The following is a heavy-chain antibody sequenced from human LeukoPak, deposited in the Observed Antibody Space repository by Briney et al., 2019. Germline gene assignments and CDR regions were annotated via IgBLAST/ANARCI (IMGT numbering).Heavy chain of an antibody. V-gene: IGHV4-39*01. Sequence: SETLSLTCTVSGGSISSSSYSWGWLRQPPGKGLEWIGSIYYSGSTYYNPSLKSRFTISVDTSKNKFSLKLSSVTAADTAVYYCARRYSSGWRYYFDYWGQGTLVTVSS. J-gene: IGHJ4*02. CDR1: GGSISSSSYS. D-gene: IGHD6-19*01. CDR2: IYYSGST. CDR3: ARRYSSGWRYYFDY.